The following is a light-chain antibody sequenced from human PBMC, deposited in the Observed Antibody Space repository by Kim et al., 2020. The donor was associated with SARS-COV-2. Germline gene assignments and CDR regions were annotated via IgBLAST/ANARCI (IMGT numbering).Light chain of an antibody. J-gene: IGKJ2*01. CDR2: KAS. CDR1: QTVTTW. CDR3: QQYNDFPYT. Sequence: DIQMTQSPSTLSASVEDRVTITCRASQTVTTWLAWYQQKPGKAPNLLIYKASSLQSGVPSRFSGSGSGTEFTLTISSLQPDDFGTYYCQQYNDFPYTFGQGTKLEIK. V-gene: IGKV1-5*03.